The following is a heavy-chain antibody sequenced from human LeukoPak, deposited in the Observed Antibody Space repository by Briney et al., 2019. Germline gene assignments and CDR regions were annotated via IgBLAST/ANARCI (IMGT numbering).Heavy chain of an antibody. CDR1: GFTFSTYS. V-gene: IGHV3-21*04. CDR2: ISSSGSYI. D-gene: IGHD2-15*01. J-gene: IGHJ4*02. CDR3: ARPFPRDIVAVVAAKEGYYFDY. Sequence: GGSLRLSCAASGFTFSTYSMNWVRQAPGKGLEWVSSISSSGSYIYYADSVKGRFTISRDNAKNSLYLQMNSLRAEDTAVYYCARPFPRDIVAVVAAKEGYYFDYWGQGTLVTVSS.